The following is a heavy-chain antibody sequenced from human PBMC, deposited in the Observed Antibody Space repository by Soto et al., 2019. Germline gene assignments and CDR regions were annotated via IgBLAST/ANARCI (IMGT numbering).Heavy chain of an antibody. CDR2: VYHSGST. V-gene: IGHV4-4*02. Sequence: QVQLQESGPGLVKPSGTLSLTCAVSGGSISSSNWWSWVRQPPGKGLEWIGEVYHSGSTNYNPSLKSRVTIPVDKSKNQFSLKLSSVTAADTAVYYCARVKGSSSQGFDAFDIWGQGTMVTVSS. CDR1: GGSISSSNW. D-gene: IGHD6-6*01. J-gene: IGHJ3*02. CDR3: ARVKGSSSQGFDAFDI.